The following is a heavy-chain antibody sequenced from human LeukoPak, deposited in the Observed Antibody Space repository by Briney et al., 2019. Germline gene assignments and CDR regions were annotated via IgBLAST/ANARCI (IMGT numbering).Heavy chain of an antibody. J-gene: IGHJ4*02. CDR3: ARVQRRLEEFGERLFDY. CDR1: GGSISSYY. D-gene: IGHD3-10*01. CDR2: IYYSGST. V-gene: IGHV4-59*01. Sequence: SETLSLTCTVSGGSISSYYWSRIRQPPGKGLEWIGYIYYSGSTNYNPSLKSRVTISVDTSKNQFSLKLSSVTAADTAVYYCARVQRRLEEFGERLFDYWGQGTLVTVSS.